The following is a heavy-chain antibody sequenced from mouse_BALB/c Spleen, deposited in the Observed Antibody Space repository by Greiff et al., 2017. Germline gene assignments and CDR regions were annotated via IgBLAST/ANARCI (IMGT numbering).Heavy chain of an antibody. V-gene: IGHV2-9*02. Sequence: VNVVESGPGLVAPSQSLSITCTVSGFSLTSYGVHWVRQPPGKGLEWLGVIWAGGSTNYNSALMSRLSISKDNSKSQVFLKMNSLQTDDTAMYYCARDGYYGWMGFAYWGQGTLVTVSA. CDR1: GFSLTSYG. CDR2: IWAGGST. CDR3: ARDGYYGWMGFAY. D-gene: IGHD1-2*01. J-gene: IGHJ3*01.